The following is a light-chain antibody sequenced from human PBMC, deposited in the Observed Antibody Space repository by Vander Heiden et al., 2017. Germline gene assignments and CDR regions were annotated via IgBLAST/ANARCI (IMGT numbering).Light chain of an antibody. CDR1: QGISSY. J-gene: IGKJ3*01. V-gene: IGKV1-8*01. Sequence: AIRMTQSPSSFSASTGDSVTITCRASQGISSYLAWYQQKPGTAPKLLIYAASTLQSGVPSRFSGSGSGTDFTLTINYLQSEDFATYYCQQHYTYPFTFGHGTKVDIK. CDR3: QQHYTYPFT. CDR2: AAS.